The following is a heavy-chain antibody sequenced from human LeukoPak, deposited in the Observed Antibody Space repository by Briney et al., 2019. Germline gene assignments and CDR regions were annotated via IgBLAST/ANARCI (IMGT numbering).Heavy chain of an antibody. CDR3: ARTRLFSSSWNHHYYYYMDV. D-gene: IGHD6-13*01. J-gene: IGHJ6*03. CDR1: GGSFSGYY. V-gene: IGHV4-34*01. Sequence: PSETLSLTCAVYGGSFSGYYWSWIRQPPGKGLEWIGEINHSGSTNYNPSLKSRVTISVDTSKNQFSLKLSSVTAADTAVYYCARTRLFSSSWNHHYYYYMDVWGKGTTVTVSS. CDR2: INHSGST.